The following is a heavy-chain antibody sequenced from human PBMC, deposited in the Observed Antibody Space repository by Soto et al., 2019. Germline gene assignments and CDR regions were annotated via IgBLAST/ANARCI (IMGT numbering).Heavy chain of an antibody. CDR3: ARTHGSGSAFDY. CDR2: IDWDDDK. CDR1: GFSLSTSGMR. J-gene: IGHJ4*02. V-gene: IGHV2-70*04. Sequence: GSAPTLVNPTQTLTLTRTFSGFSLSTSGMRASWIRQTPGKAMEWLARIDWDDDKFYSTSLKTSLTISKDTSKNQVVLTMTNMDPVDTATYYCARTHGSGSAFDYWGQGTLVTVYS. D-gene: IGHD3-10*01.